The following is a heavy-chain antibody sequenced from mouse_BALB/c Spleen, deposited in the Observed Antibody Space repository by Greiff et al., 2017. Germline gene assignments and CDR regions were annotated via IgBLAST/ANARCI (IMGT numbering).Heavy chain of an antibody. CDR2: IWWGDDK. D-gene: IGHD2-4*01. J-gene: IGHJ2*02. CDR3: DRSGADYDSVLDY. V-gene: IGHV8-8*01. Sequence: QVPLKESGPGILKPSQTLSLSCSFSGFSLSTYGMDLVWLRQPSGKGREGLAHIWWGDDKYYNPSLKSQLTISKDTSRTQVFLKINIVDTADTATSDCDRSGADYDSVLDYWGQGTSLTVSS. CDR1: GFSLSTYGMD.